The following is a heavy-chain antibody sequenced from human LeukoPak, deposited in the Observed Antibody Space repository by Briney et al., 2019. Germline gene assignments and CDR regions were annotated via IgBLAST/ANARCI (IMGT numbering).Heavy chain of an antibody. J-gene: IGHJ4*02. CDR1: GGSISSYY. D-gene: IGHD3-22*01. CDR3: ASLYDSSGYYYYFDY. V-gene: IGHV4-59*06. CDR2: IYYSGST. Sequence: RASETLSLTCTVSGGSISSYYWSWIRQPPGKGLEWIGYIYYSGSTYYNPSLKSRVTISVDTSKNQFSLKLSSVTAADTAVYYCASLYDSSGYYYYFDYWGQGTLVTVSS.